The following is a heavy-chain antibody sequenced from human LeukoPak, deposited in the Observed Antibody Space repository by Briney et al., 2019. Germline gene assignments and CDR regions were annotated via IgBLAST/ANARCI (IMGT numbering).Heavy chain of an antibody. D-gene: IGHD2-21*02. CDR2: ISSDGSNK. J-gene: IGHJ4*02. CDR1: GFIFNNYS. CDR3: AKDWAPYCGGDCYFNY. V-gene: IGHV3-30*18. Sequence: GGSLRLSCAASGFIFNNYSMHWVRQAPGKGLEWVAVISSDGSNKNYADSVKGRITISRDSSKNTVYLQMNSLRGEDTAMYYCAKDWAPYCGGDCYFNYWGQGTLVTVSS.